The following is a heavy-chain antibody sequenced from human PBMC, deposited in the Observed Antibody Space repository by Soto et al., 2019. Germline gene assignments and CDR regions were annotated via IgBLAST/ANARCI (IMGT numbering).Heavy chain of an antibody. CDR3: ATVLGDEWGIAVAGAFFDY. CDR2: IIPIFGTA. D-gene: IGHD6-19*01. Sequence: QVQLVQSGAEVKKPGSSVKVSCKASGGTFSSYAISWVRQAPGQGLEWMGGIIPIFGTANYAQKFQGRVTITADKSTSTAYMELSSLRSEDTAVYYCATVLGDEWGIAVAGAFFDYWGQGTLVTVSS. J-gene: IGHJ4*02. V-gene: IGHV1-69*06. CDR1: GGTFSSYA.